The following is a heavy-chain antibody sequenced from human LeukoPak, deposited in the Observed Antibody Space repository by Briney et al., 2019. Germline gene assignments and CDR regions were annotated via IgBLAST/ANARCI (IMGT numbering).Heavy chain of an antibody. Sequence: GASVKVSCKASGYTFTGYYMHWVRQAPGQGLEWMGWIKPNSGGTNYAQKFQGRVTMTRDTSISTAYMELSRLRSDDTAVYYCARGAGCSSTSCYALRYFDLWGRGTLVTVSS. CDR2: IKPNSGGT. D-gene: IGHD2-2*01. V-gene: IGHV1-2*02. CDR1: GYTFTGYY. J-gene: IGHJ2*01. CDR3: ARGAGCSSTSCYALRYFDL.